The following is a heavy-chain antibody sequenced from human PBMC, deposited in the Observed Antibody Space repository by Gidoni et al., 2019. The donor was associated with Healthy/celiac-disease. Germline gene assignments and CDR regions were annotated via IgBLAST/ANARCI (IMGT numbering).Heavy chain of an antibody. J-gene: IGHJ3*02. D-gene: IGHD3-16*01. V-gene: IGHV1-69*01. CDR1: GGTFSSYA. Sequence: QVQLVQSGAEVKQPGPSVTVSCTPTGGTFSSYAISWVRQAPGQGLEWMGGIIPTFGTANYAQKFQGRVTITADESTSTAYMELSSLRSEDTAVYYCARAGVWDIWGQGTMVTVSS. CDR2: IIPTFGTA. CDR3: ARAGVWDI.